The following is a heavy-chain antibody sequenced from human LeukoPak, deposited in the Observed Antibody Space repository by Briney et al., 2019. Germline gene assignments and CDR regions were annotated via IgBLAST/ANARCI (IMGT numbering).Heavy chain of an antibody. CDR2: LKQGGSEK. D-gene: IGHD6-13*01. V-gene: IGHV3-7*01. J-gene: IGHJ4*02. CDR1: GFTFSGYW. CDR3: ARGTIAAPGTDY. Sequence: GGSLRLSCAASGFTFSGYWLHWVRQAPGKGLEWVANLKQGGSEKHFADSVKGRFTISRDNAENSLYLQMNSLRAEDTAMYYCARGTIAAPGTDYWGQGTLVTVSS.